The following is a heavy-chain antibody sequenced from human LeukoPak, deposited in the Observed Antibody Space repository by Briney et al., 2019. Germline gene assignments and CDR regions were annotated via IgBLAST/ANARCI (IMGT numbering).Heavy chain of an antibody. CDR2: IKSKTDGGTT. J-gene: IGHJ4*02. V-gene: IGHV3-15*01. CDR3: TTGTYYYDSSGYYIRYFDY. Sequence: PGGSLRLCCAASGFTFSNAWMSWGRQAPGKGLEWVGRIKSKTDGGTTDYAAPVKGRFTISRDDSKNTLYLQMNSLKTEDTSVHYCTTGTYYYDSSGYYIRYFDYWGQGTLVTVSS. D-gene: IGHD3-22*01. CDR1: GFTFSNAW.